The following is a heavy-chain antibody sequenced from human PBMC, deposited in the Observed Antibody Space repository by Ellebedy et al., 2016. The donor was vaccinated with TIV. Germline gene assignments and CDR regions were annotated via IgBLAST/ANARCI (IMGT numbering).Heavy chain of an antibody. Sequence: GESLKISXTASGFTFGDYAMSWFRQAPGKGLEWVGFIRSKAYGGTTEYAASVKGRFTISRDDSKSIAYLQMNSLKTEDTAVYYCTRDYTSRRRFGELLRPQYYYYMDVWGKGTTVTVSS. D-gene: IGHD3-10*01. J-gene: IGHJ6*03. CDR3: TRDYTSRRRFGELLRPQYYYYMDV. V-gene: IGHV3-49*03. CDR2: IRSKAYGGTT. CDR1: GFTFGDYA.